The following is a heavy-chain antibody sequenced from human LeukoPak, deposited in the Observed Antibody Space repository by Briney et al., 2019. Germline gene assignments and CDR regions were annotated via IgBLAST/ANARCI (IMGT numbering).Heavy chain of an antibody. Sequence: GGSLRLSCAASGFTFSSYAMHWVRQAPGKGLEWVAVISYDGSNKYYADSVKGRFTISRDNSKNTLYLQMNSLRAEDTAIYYCAKVKQLVILYYFDYWGQGTLVTVSS. J-gene: IGHJ4*02. CDR3: AKVKQLVILYYFDY. D-gene: IGHD6-13*01. CDR1: GFTFSSYA. CDR2: ISYDGSNK. V-gene: IGHV3-30*04.